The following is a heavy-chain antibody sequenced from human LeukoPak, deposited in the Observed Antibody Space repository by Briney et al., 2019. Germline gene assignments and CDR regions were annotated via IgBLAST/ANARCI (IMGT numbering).Heavy chain of an antibody. CDR2: TGTTGDT. D-gene: IGHD6-19*01. CDR3: ARGRPGSGWGTLAFDI. CDR1: GYTFTGYY. V-gene: IGHV3-13*01. J-gene: IGHJ3*02. Sequence: SCKASGYTFTGYYMHWVRQATGKGLEWVSGTGTTGDTYYPGSVKGRFTISREDAKNSLYLQMNSLRAGDTAVYFCARGRPGSGWGTLAFDIWGQGTMVTVSS.